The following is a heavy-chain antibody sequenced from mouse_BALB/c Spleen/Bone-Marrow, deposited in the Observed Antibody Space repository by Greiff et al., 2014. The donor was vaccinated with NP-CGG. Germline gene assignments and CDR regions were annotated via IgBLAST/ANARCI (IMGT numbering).Heavy chain of an antibody. D-gene: IGHD1-2*01. V-gene: IGHV1S81*02. CDR1: GYTFTSYY. Sequence: VQLQQSGAELVKPGASAKLSCKASGYTFTSYYRYWVKQRPGQGLEWIGEINPSNGGTNFNEKFKSKATLTVDKSSSTAYMQLSSLTFEDSAIYYCTRPYYGYVGYAYWGQGTQVTVSA. J-gene: IGHJ3*01. CDR3: TRPYYGYVGYAY. CDR2: INPSNGGT.